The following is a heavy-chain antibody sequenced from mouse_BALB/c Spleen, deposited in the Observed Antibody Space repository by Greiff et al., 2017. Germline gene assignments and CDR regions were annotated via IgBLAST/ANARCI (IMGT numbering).Heavy chain of an antibody. CDR1: GFTFSDFY. CDR2: SRNKANDYTT. CDR3: ERELSHYDRDEHYAMDY. J-gene: IGHJ4*01. V-gene: IGHV7-1*02. Sequence: EVMLVESGGGLVQPGGSLRLSCATSGFTFSDFYMEWVRQPPGKRLEWIAASRNKANDYTTEYSASVKGRFIVSRDTSQSILYLQMNALRAEDTAIYYCERELSHYDRDEHYAMDYWGQGTSVTVFS. D-gene: IGHD2-4*01.